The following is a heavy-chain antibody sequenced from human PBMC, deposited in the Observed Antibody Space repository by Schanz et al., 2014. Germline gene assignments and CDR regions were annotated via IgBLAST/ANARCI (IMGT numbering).Heavy chain of an antibody. CDR3: ARPPHDSSGYYPFDY. J-gene: IGHJ4*02. D-gene: IGHD3-22*01. Sequence: EMQLLESGGGLAQPGGSLRLSCAASGFTLSNYAMSWVRQAPGKGLEWVSAISGSGGSTYYADSVKGRLTISRDNAKNSLYLQMNSLRAEDTAVYYCARPPHDSSGYYPFDYWGQGTLVTVSS. CDR2: ISGSGGST. V-gene: IGHV3-23*01. CDR1: GFTLSNYA.